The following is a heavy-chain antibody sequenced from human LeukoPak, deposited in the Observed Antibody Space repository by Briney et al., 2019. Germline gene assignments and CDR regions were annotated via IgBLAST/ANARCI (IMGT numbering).Heavy chain of an antibody. CDR2: IIPILGIA. CDR1: GGTFSSYA. V-gene: IGHV1-69*04. J-gene: IGHJ4*02. Sequence: ASVKVSCKASGGTFSSYAISWVRQAPGQGLEWMGRIIPILGIANYAQKFQGRVTITADKSTSTAYMELSSLRSEDTAVYFCAKRGVVIRVILVGFHKEAYYFESWGQGALVTVSS. D-gene: IGHD3/OR15-3a*01. CDR3: AKRGVVIRVILVGFHKEAYYFES.